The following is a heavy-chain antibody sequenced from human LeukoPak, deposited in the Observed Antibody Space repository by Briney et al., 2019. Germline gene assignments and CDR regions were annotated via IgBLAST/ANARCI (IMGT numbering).Heavy chain of an antibody. CDR3: ARVYDILTDYSDWFDP. CDR1: GYTFTSNY. D-gene: IGHD3-9*01. V-gene: IGHV1-46*01. CDR2: ISPSGGST. J-gene: IGHJ5*02. Sequence: ASVKVSCKAFGYTFTSNYMHWVRQAPGQGPEWMGVISPSGGSTTYAQKFQGRVTLTRDMSTSTDYLELSSLRSDDTAVYYCARVYDILTDYSDWFDPWGQGTLVTVSS.